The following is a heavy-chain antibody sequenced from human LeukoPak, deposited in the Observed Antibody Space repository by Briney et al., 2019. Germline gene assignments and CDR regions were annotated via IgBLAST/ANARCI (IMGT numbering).Heavy chain of an antibody. V-gene: IGHV3-72*01. CDR1: GFVFSDYY. CDR2: IRSRARGQTT. CDR3: ARPHGIDWFIDYFDY. J-gene: IGHJ4*02. D-gene: IGHD3-9*01. Sequence: PGGSLRLSCVASGFVFSDYYMDWVRQVPGKGLEWVGRIRSRARGQTTEYAASVNGRFTVSRDDSKNSVYLEMNSLKTEDTAVYFCARPHGIDWFIDYFDYWGQGTLVTVSS.